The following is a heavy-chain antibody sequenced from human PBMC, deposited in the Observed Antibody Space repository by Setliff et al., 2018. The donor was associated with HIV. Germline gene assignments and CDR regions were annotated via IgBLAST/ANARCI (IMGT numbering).Heavy chain of an antibody. CDR2: ISAYNGNT. Sequence: ASVKVSCKASGYTFTSYGISWVRQAPGQGLEWMGWISAYNGNTNYAQKLQGRVTMTTDTSTSTAYLQMNSLKTEDTAVYYCTRDLSHIVVVMPRFRYWGQGTLVTVSS. CDR1: GYTFTSYG. J-gene: IGHJ4*02. D-gene: IGHD2-21*01. V-gene: IGHV1-18*01. CDR3: TRDLSHIVVVMPRFRY.